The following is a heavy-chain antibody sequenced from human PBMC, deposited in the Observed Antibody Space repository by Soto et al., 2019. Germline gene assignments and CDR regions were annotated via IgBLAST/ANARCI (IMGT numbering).Heavy chain of an antibody. V-gene: IGHV1-8*01. CDR1: GYTFTSYD. D-gene: IGHD2-2*01. CDR3: ARVGYCSSTSCYDAFDI. Sequence: GSVKVSCKASGYTFTSYDINWVRQATGQGLEWMGWMNPNSGNTGYAQKFQGRVTMTRNTSISTAYMELSSLRSEDTAVYYCARVGYCSSTSCYDAFDIWGQGTMVTVSS. J-gene: IGHJ3*02. CDR2: MNPNSGNT.